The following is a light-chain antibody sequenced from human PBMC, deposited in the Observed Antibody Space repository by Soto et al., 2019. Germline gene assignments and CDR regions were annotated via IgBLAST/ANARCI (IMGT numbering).Light chain of an antibody. CDR3: CSYAGSSTFGPYV. Sequence: QSALTQPASVSGSPGQSIAISCTGTSSDVGSYNLVSWYQQHPGKAPKLMIYEVSKRPSGVSNRFSGSKSGNTASLTISGLQAEDEAYYYCCSYAGSSTFGPYVFGTGTKVTVL. J-gene: IGLJ1*01. CDR1: SSDVGSYNL. V-gene: IGLV2-23*02. CDR2: EVS.